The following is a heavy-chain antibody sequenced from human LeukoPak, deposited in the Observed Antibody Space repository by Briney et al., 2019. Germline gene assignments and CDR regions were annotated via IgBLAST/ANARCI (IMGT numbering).Heavy chain of an antibody. CDR1: GFTFSSYS. J-gene: IGHJ4*02. V-gene: IGHV3-48*04. D-gene: IGHD1-20*01. CDR3: AKDVKYNWNYIDY. CDR2: ISSSSSTI. Sequence: GGSLRLSCAASGFTFSSYSMNWVRQAPGKGLEWVSYISSSSSTIYYADSVKGRFTISRDNAKNSLYLQMNSLRAEDTAVYYCAKDVKYNWNYIDYWGQGTLVTVSS.